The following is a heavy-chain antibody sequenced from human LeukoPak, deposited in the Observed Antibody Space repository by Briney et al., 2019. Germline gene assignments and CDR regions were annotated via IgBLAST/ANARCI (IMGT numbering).Heavy chain of an antibody. CDR3: ARREIGSGWYKVDY. J-gene: IGHJ4*02. CDR1: GYSFSNYW. V-gene: IGHV5-51*01. D-gene: IGHD6-19*01. Sequence: GESLKVSCKGSGYSFSNYWIAWVRQMPGEGLEWMGIIYPGDSDTRYSPSFQGQVTISADKSISTAYLQWSSLKASDTAMYYCARREIGSGWYKVDYWGQGTLVTVSS. CDR2: IYPGDSDT.